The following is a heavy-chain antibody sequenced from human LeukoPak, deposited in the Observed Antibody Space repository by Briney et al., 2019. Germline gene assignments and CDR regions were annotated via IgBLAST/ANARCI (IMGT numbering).Heavy chain of an antibody. CDR3: ARDFELSH. J-gene: IGHJ4*02. V-gene: IGHV3-33*01. CDR1: GFTFSSYG. Sequence: PGRSLRLSCAASGFTFSSYGMHWVRQAPGKGLEWVALIWYDGSSKHYADSVRGRFTISRDNSKNTLYLQMNSLRAEDTVVYYCARDFELSHWGQGTLVTVSS. CDR2: IWYDGSSK. D-gene: IGHD3-16*02.